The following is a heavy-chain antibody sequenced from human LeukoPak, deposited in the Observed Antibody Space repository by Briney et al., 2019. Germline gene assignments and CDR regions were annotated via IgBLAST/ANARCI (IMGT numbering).Heavy chain of an antibody. CDR2: IYYSGST. V-gene: IGHV4-59*01. CDR3: ARGYSSGWSLMPDY. CDR1: GGSISSYY. D-gene: IGHD6-19*01. J-gene: IGHJ4*02. Sequence: SETLSLTCTVSGGSISSYYWSWIRQPPGKGLEWIVYIYYSGSTNYNPSLKSRVTISVGTSKNQFSLKLSSVTAADTAVYYCARGYSSGWSLMPDYWGQGTLVTVSS.